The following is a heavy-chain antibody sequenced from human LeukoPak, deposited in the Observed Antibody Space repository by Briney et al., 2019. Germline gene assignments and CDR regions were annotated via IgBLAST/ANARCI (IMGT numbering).Heavy chain of an antibody. Sequence: GGSLRLSCAASGFTFSGSAMHWVRQASGKGLEWVGRIRSKANSYPTAYAASVKGRFPISRDDSYLQMNSLKTEDTAVYYCTSERYDFWSGYPNDYWGQGTLVTVSS. CDR3: TSERYDFWSGYPNDY. CDR1: GFTFSGSA. J-gene: IGHJ4*02. V-gene: IGHV3-73*01. CDR2: IRSKANSYPT. D-gene: IGHD3-3*01.